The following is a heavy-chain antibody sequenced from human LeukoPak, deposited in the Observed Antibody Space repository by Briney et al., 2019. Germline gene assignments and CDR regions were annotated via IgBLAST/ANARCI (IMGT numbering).Heavy chain of an antibody. CDR3: ARAPTVLVGYCSSASCQADY. CDR1: GFTFSDYY. CDR2: ISQSGDTI. D-gene: IGHD2-2*01. J-gene: IGHJ4*02. V-gene: IGHV3-11*04. Sequence: GGSLRLSCAASGFTFSDYYMTWIRQAPGKGLEWVSYISQSGDTIDYADSVKGRFTISRDNAKNSLFLQMNSLRAEDTAVYYCARAPTVLVGYCSSASCQADYWGQGTLVTVSS.